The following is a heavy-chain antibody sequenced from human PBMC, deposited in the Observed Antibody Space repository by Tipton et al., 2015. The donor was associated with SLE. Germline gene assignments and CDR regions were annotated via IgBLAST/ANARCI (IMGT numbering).Heavy chain of an antibody. D-gene: IGHD3-10*01. CDR2: INHSGST. J-gene: IGHJ4*02. CDR1: GGSFSGYY. V-gene: IGHV4-34*01. CDR3: ARDQGTLWFRELTPSFDY. Sequence: TLSLTCAVYGGSFSGYYWSWIRQPPGKGLEWIGEINHSGSTNYNPSLKSRVTISVDTSKNQFSLKLSSVTAADTAVYYCARDQGTLWFRELTPSFDYWGQGTLVTVSS.